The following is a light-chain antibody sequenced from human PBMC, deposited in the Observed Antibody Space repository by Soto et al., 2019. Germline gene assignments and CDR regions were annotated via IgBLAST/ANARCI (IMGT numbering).Light chain of an antibody. CDR1: MRDVGAYN. V-gene: IGLV1-44*01. Sequence: QSALTQPASVSGSAGQSITISCSGTMRDVGAYNLVSWYQQHPGTAPKLLIYSDNQRPSGVPDRFSGSKSGTSASLAISGLQSEDEADYYCASWDDSLNGPVFGGGTKLTVL. J-gene: IGLJ3*02. CDR3: ASWDDSLNGPV. CDR2: SDN.